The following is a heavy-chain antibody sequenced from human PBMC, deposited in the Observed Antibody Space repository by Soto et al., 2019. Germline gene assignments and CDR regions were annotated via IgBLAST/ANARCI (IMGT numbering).Heavy chain of an antibody. CDR3: ARDHSYEDSYWWLDP. Sequence: ASVKVSCKASGYTFTSYAMHWVRQAPGQRLEWMGWINAGNGNTKYSQKFQGRVTITTDTTTSTVYMELSMLRSDDTAVYYCARDHSYEDSYWWLDPWGQGTLVTVSS. J-gene: IGHJ5*02. V-gene: IGHV1-3*01. CDR2: INAGNGNT. D-gene: IGHD2-15*01. CDR1: GYTFTSYA.